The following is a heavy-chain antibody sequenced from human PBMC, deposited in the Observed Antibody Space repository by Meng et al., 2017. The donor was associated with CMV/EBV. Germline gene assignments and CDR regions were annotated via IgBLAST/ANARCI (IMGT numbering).Heavy chain of an antibody. J-gene: IGHJ6*02. D-gene: IGHD5-18*01. CDR2: IRYDGSNK. CDR1: GFTFSSYG. Sequence: GGSLRLSCAASGFTFSSYGMHWFRQAPGKGLEWVAFIRYDGSNKYYADSVKGRFTISRDNSKNTLYLQMNSLRAEDTAVYYCAKDGWDTAMPEGVNGMDVWGQGTTVTVSS. CDR3: AKDGWDTAMPEGVNGMDV. V-gene: IGHV3-30*02.